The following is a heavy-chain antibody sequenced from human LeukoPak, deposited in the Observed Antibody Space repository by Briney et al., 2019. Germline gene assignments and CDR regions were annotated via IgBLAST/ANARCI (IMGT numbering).Heavy chain of an antibody. CDR2: INSDGSWT. Sequence: GGSLRLSCAASGNYWMHWVRQAPGKGLVWVSHINSDGSWTSYADSVKGRFTISRDNAKNSLYLQMNSLRAEDTAVYYCARDKWLYCSSTSCYRGLDYRGQGTLVTVSS. CDR1: GNYW. V-gene: IGHV3-74*01. D-gene: IGHD2-2*02. J-gene: IGHJ4*02. CDR3: ARDKWLYCSSTSCYRGLDY.